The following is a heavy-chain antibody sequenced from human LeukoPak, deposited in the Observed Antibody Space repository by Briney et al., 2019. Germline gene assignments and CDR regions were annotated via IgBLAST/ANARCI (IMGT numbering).Heavy chain of an antibody. CDR2: IDPNSGDT. Sequence: ASVKVSCKASGYTFTGYYMHWVRQAPGQGLEWMGWIDPNSGDTNYAQKFRGRVTMTRVTSITTAYMELRSLRSDDTAVYYCTKASLAFGTKYFDPWGQGTLVTVSS. D-gene: IGHD3-10*01. CDR1: GYTFTGYY. CDR3: TKASLAFGTKYFDP. J-gene: IGHJ5*02. V-gene: IGHV1-2*02.